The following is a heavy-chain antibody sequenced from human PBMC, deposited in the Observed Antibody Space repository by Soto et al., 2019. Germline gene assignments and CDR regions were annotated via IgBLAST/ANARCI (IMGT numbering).Heavy chain of an antibody. CDR3: ETPSATQYSNDRRAWYLDL. Sequence: SGTLGLTCACSGCSVTRRVDYWCFIRQPPGEGLEWIGSVSNSGSTYSNPSLKSRRTISVDASKQQFSLKLGSVTAADTAVYFCETPSATQYSNDRRAWYLDL. J-gene: IGHJ2*01. CDR1: GCSVTRRVDY. V-gene: IGHV4-39*01. CDR2: VSNSGST. D-gene: IGHD3-22*01.